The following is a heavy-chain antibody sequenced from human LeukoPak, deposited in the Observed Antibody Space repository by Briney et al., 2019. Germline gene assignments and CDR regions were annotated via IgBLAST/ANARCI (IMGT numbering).Heavy chain of an antibody. V-gene: IGHV1-8*01. Sequence: ASVKVSCKASGYTFTSYDINWVRQATGQGLEWMGWMNPNSGNTGYAQKFQGRVTMTRNTSISTAYMELSSLRSEDTAVYYCARGPGIAVAGPYYFDYWAREPWSPSPQ. J-gene: IGHJ4*02. CDR2: MNPNSGNT. D-gene: IGHD6-19*01. CDR3: ARGPGIAVAGPYYFDY. CDR1: GYTFTSYD.